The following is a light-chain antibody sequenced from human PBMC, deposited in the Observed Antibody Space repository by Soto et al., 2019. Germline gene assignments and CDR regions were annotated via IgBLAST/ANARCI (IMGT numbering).Light chain of an antibody. J-gene: IGLJ1*01. Sequence: QSVLTQPASVSGSPGQSITISCTGTSSDVGSYNLVSWYQQHPGKAPKLMIYEGSKRPSGVSNRFTGPKSGNTASLTISGLQAEDEADYYCCSYAGSSTPYVFGTRTKVTVL. CDR3: CSYAGSSTPYV. CDR2: EGS. CDR1: SSDVGSYNL. V-gene: IGLV2-23*01.